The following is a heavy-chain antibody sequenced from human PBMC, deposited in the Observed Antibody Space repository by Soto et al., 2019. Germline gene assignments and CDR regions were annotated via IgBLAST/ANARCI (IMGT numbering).Heavy chain of an antibody. J-gene: IGHJ4*02. CDR3: ARSADYGDSSY. V-gene: IGHV4-30-4*01. D-gene: IGHD4-17*01. Sequence: SETLSLTCTVSGGSISSGDYYWSWIRQPPGKGLEWIGYIYYSGSTYYNPSLNSRVTISVDTSKNQFSLKLSSVTAADTAVYYCARSADYGDSSYWGQGTLVTVSS. CDR1: GGSISSGDYY. CDR2: IYYSGST.